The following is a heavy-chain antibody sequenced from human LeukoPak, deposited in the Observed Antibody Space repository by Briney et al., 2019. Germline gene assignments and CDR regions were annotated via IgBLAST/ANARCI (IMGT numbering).Heavy chain of an antibody. Sequence: LXLSCTASGFTFGDYAMSWFRQAPGKGLEWVGFIRSKAYGGTTEYAASVKGRFIISRDDSKSIAYLQMNSLKTEDTAVYYCTRYGDYVPDYFDYWGQGTLVTVSS. CDR3: TRYGDYVPDYFDY. V-gene: IGHV3-49*03. D-gene: IGHD4-17*01. CDR2: IRSKAYGGTT. J-gene: IGHJ4*02. CDR1: GFTFGDYA.